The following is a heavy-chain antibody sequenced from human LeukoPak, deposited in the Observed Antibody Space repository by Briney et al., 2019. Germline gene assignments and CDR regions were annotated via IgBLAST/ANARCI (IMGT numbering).Heavy chain of an antibody. CDR3: ARDQYYYGSGSSWYFDL. Sequence: PGGSLRLSCAASGFTFSSYAMSWVRQAPGKGLEWVSGISGSGTSTYYADSLKGRFTISRDNSKNTLYLQMNSLRAEDTAVYYCARDQYYYGSGSSWYFDLWGRGTLVTVSS. CDR2: ISGSGTST. J-gene: IGHJ2*01. CDR1: GFTFSSYA. V-gene: IGHV3-23*01. D-gene: IGHD3-10*01.